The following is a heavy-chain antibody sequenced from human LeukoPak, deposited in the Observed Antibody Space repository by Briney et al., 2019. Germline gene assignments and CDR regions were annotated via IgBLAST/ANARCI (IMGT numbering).Heavy chain of an antibody. J-gene: IGHJ4*02. CDR3: AKGRQWLVPGTFDY. Sequence: GGSLRLSCATSGFTFTTYAMSWVRQAPGKGLEWVSAISGSGGSTYYADSVKGRFTISRDNSKNTLYPQMNSLRAEDTAVYYCAKGRQWLVPGTFDYWGQGTLVTVSS. CDR2: ISGSGGST. D-gene: IGHD6-19*01. V-gene: IGHV3-23*01. CDR1: GFTFTTYA.